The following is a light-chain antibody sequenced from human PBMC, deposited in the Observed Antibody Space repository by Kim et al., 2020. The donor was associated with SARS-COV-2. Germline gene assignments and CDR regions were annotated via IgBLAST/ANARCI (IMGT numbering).Light chain of an antibody. CDR3: LHYNSYSRT. V-gene: IGKV1-5*01. Sequence: ASVGTSFTITCRASHSISSGLACYHQQPREANNIMIYDATRLESGVPSRFCGSGSGTAFTLAISSLQPDDFSTYYCLHYNSYSRTFGQGTKVDIK. J-gene: IGKJ1*01. CDR1: HSISSG. CDR2: DAT.